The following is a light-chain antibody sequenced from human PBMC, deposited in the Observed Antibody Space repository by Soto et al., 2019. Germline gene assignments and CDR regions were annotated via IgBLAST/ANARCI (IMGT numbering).Light chain of an antibody. J-gene: IGLJ1*01. V-gene: IGLV2-14*01. Sequence: QSALTQPASVSGSPGQSITISCTGTSSDVGDFNYVSWYQQHPGKAPKLMIYDVGNRPSGVSIRFSGSKSGSTASLTISGVQAEDEADYYCSSFSSSTTRVFGTGTKLTVL. CDR3: SSFSSSTTRV. CDR1: SSDVGDFNY. CDR2: DVG.